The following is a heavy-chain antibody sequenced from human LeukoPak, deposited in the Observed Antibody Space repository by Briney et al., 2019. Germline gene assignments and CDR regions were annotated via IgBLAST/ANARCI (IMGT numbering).Heavy chain of an antibody. CDR1: GGSFSGYY. Sequence: SETLSLTCAAYGGSFSGYYWSWIRQPPGKGLEWIGEINHSGSTNYNPSLKSRVTISVDTSKNQFSLKLSSVTAADTAVYYCASHWYNAFDIWGQGTMVTVSS. CDR2: INHSGST. D-gene: IGHD6-13*01. J-gene: IGHJ3*02. V-gene: IGHV4-34*01. CDR3: ASHWYNAFDI.